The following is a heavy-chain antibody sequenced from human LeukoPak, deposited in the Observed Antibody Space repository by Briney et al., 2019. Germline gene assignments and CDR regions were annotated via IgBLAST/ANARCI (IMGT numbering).Heavy chain of an antibody. V-gene: IGHV4-39*07. D-gene: IGHD6-13*01. CDR2: IYYSGRT. CDR1: GGSISSTSYY. J-gene: IGHJ4*02. CDR3: ARRRFPGTFDY. Sequence: SETLSLTCTVSGGSISSTSYYWGWIRQSPGKGLEWIANIYYSGRTYYNPSLESRVTIAVDTSKNQFYLKLSSVTAADTAMYYCARRRFPGTFDYWGQGALVTVSS.